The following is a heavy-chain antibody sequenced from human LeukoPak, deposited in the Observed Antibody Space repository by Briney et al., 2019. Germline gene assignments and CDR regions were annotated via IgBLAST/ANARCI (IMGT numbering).Heavy chain of an antibody. V-gene: IGHV3-21*01. D-gene: IGHD1-1*01. CDR1: AFTFSSYS. CDR2: ISSSGSYI. J-gene: IGHJ4*02. Sequence: PGGSLRLSCAASAFTFSSYSMNWVRQAPGKGLEWVSSISSSGSYIYYADSVKGRFTISRDNAKNSLYLQMNSLRAEDTAVYYCARLFRDVTTFDYWGRGTLVTVSS. CDR3: ARLFRDVTTFDY.